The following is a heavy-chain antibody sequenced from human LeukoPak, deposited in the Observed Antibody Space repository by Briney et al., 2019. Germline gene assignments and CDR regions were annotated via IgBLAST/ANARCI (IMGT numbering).Heavy chain of an antibody. CDR1: GHTFSNYY. V-gene: IGHV1-46*01. D-gene: IGHD1-26*01. J-gene: IGHJ5*02. CDR2: INPSGGST. CDR3: ARDPKYSGNYYNWFDP. Sequence: ASVKVSCKASGHTFSNYYMHWVRQVPGQGLEWMGIINPSGGSTSYAQKFQGRVTMTTDTSTSTAYMELRSLTSDDTAVYYCARDPKYSGNYYNWFDPWGQGTLVTVSS.